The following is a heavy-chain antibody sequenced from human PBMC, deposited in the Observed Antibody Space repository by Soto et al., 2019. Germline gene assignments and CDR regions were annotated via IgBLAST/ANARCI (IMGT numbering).Heavy chain of an antibody. CDR2: ISAYNGNT. D-gene: IGHD4-17*01. V-gene: IGHV1-18*01. CDR3: ARDKGFRDTVTTLDY. Sequence: QVQLVQSGAEVKKPGASVKVSCKASGYTFTSYGISWVRQAPGQGLEWMGWISAYNGNTNYAQKLQGRVTMTTDTSTSTAYMERRSLRSYDTAVYYCARDKGFRDTVTTLDYWGQGTLVTVSS. CDR1: GYTFTSYG. J-gene: IGHJ4*02.